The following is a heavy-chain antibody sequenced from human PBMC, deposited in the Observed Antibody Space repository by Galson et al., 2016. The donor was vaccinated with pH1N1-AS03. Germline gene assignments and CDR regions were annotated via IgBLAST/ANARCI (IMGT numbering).Heavy chain of an antibody. D-gene: IGHD6-13*01. Sequence: CKASGYTFTSFGISWVRQAPGQGLEWMGWISPYNGNTHYVQNLQGRVTMTADTSTSTAYMELRSLRSDDTAVYYCAITLGVDAFDIWGQGTMVTVSS. CDR2: ISPYNGNT. CDR1: GYTFTSFG. CDR3: AITLGVDAFDI. V-gene: IGHV1-18*01. J-gene: IGHJ3*02.